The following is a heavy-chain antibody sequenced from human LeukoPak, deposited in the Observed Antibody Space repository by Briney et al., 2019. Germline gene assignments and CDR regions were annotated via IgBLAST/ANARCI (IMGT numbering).Heavy chain of an antibody. J-gene: IGHJ6*02. D-gene: IGHD6-13*01. V-gene: IGHV1-8*01. Sequence: ASVKVSCKASGYTFTSYDINWVRQATGQGLEWMGWMNPNSGNTGYAQKFQGRVTMTRNTSISTAYMELSSLRSEDTAVYYCARGGSSSWEIYYYYCGMDVWGQGTTVTVSS. CDR1: GYTFTSYD. CDR2: MNPNSGNT. CDR3: ARGGSSSWEIYYYYCGMDV.